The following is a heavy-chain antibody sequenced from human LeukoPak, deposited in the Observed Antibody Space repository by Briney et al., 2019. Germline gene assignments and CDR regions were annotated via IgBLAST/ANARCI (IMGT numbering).Heavy chain of an antibody. CDR2: TYYRSKWYT. Sequence: SQTLSLTCAISGDGVSSNSAAWNWIRQSPSRGLEWLGRTYYRSKWYTHYAVSVKSRITINPDTSKNQFSLQLNSVTPEDTAVYYCVRESGKEGSSDWSNRWFDPWGQGTLVTVSS. CDR3: VRESGKEGSSDWSNRWFDP. J-gene: IGHJ5*02. D-gene: IGHD6-19*01. CDR1: GDGVSSNSAA. V-gene: IGHV6-1*01.